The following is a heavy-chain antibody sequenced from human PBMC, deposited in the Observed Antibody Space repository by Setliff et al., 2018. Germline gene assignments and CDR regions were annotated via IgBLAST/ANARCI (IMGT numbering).Heavy chain of an antibody. V-gene: IGHV1-2*06. J-gene: IGHJ6*03. CDR2: INPNSGGT. CDR1: GYTFTGYY. D-gene: IGHD6-6*01. CDR3: VREGVDRRSSTDYRYYMDV. Sequence: ASVKVSCKASGYTFTGYYMHWVRQAPGQGLEWMGRINPNSGGTNYAQKFQGRVTMNRDTSISTAYMQLSSLRSDDTAVYYCVREGVDRRSSTDYRYYMDVWGKGTTVTVSS.